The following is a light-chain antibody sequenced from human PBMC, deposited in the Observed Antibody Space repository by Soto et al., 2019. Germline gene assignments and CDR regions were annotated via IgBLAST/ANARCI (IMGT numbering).Light chain of an antibody. CDR1: QSVSSY. V-gene: IGKV3-11*01. CDR2: DAS. Sequence: EIVLTQSPGTLSLYPGERATLSCRASQSVSSYLAWYQQKPGQAPRLLIYDASNRATGIPARFSGSGSGTDFTLTISSLEPEDFAVYYCQQRSNWITFGQGTRLEVK. CDR3: QQRSNWIT. J-gene: IGKJ5*01.